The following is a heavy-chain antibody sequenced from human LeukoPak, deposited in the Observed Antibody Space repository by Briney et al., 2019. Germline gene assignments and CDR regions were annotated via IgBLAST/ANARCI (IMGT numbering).Heavy chain of an antibody. CDR3: ARGVVIAPQTFDY. D-gene: IGHD2-21*01. Sequence: TSETLSLTCTVSGESISGFYWTWIRQPPGKGLEWIGYIYYSGSTNYNPSLKSRVTISVDTSKNQFSLKLSSVTAADTAVYYCARGVVIAPQTFDYWGQGTLVTVSS. CDR1: GESISGFY. V-gene: IGHV4-59*01. CDR2: IYYSGST. J-gene: IGHJ4*02.